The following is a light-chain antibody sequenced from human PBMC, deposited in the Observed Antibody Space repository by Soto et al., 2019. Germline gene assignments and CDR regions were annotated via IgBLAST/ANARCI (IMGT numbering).Light chain of an antibody. Sequence: EIVLTQSPGTLSLSPGKRATLSCRTSQSVSSNFLAWYQQKPGQAPWLLIWGASNRAGGVPDRFSGSGSGTDFALTISRLEPEDFAVYYCQQYGSSPRTFGQGTKVDIK. V-gene: IGKV3-20*01. J-gene: IGKJ1*01. CDR3: QQYGSSPRT. CDR2: GAS. CDR1: QSVSSNF.